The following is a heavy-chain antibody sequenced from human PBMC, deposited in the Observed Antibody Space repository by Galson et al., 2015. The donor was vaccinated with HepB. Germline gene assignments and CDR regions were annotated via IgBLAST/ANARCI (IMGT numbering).Heavy chain of an antibody. V-gene: IGHV3-21*01. CDR3: ARDPLLGTPLDY. J-gene: IGHJ4*02. CDR2: ISGDTTHI. Sequence: SLRLSCAASGFIFKDYNMIWVRQAPGKGLEWVSSISGDTTHIYYADSVKGRFTISRDNTKNSLYLQMNSLGVEDTALYFCARDPLLGTPLDYWGQGTLVTVSS. D-gene: IGHD7-27*01. CDR1: GFIFKDYN.